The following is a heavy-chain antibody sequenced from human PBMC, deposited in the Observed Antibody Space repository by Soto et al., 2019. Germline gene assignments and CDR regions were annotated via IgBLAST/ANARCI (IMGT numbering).Heavy chain of an antibody. J-gene: IGHJ4*02. CDR2: IFDSGSA. V-gene: IGHV4-31*02. CDR3: ARGSGYCRNFDS. Sequence: QVQLQESGPGLVKPSQTLSLTCYVSGGSITSGGYSWTWIRHQPGKALQWIGYIFDSGSAYYNPSPQRRPTNTGRTRKNLVPLELSSVTAADTAVYYCARGSGYCRNFDSWGQGTLVSVSS. D-gene: IGHD3-3*01. CDR1: GGSITSGGYS.